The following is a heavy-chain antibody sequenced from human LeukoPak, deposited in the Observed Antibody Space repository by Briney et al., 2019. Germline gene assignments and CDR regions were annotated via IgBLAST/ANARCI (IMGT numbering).Heavy chain of an antibody. J-gene: IGHJ6*02. CDR3: ARELGYYGSGSYSPSYYYYGMDV. CDR1: GFTFSAYS. CDR2: INGGSYTI. V-gene: IGHV3-48*02. D-gene: IGHD3-10*01. Sequence: GGSLRLSCAASGFTFSAYSMNWVRQAPGKGLEWVSYINGGSYTIYYADSVEGRFTISRDNAKNSLSLQMNSLRDEDTAVYYCARELGYYGSGSYSPSYYYYGMDVWGQGTTVTVSS.